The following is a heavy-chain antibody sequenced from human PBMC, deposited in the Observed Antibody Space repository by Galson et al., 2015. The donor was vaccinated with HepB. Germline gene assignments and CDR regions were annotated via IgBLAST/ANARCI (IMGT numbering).Heavy chain of an antibody. CDR3: GRGKESDYYYTIGY. CDR1: GFTFSSYW. V-gene: IGHV3-74*01. Sequence: SLRLSCAASGFTFSSYWMHWVRQAPGKGLVWVSRINSDGSSTTYADSVKGRFTISRDNAKNTLYLQLNSLRAEDTAVYYCGRGKESDYYYTIGYWGQGTLVTVSS. J-gene: IGHJ4*02. D-gene: IGHD3-22*01. CDR2: INSDGSST.